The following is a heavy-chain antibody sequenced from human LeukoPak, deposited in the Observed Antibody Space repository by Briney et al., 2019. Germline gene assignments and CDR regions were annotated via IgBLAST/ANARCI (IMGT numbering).Heavy chain of an antibody. CDR1: GGSISSYY. D-gene: IGHD3-3*01. CDR3: ARGDDFWSGYYLGFDP. Sequence: SETLSLTCTVSGGSISSYYWSWIRQPPGKGLEWIGYIYYSGSTNYNPSLKSRVTISVDTSKNQFSLKLSSVTAADTAVYYCARGDDFWSGYYLGFDPWGQGTLATVSS. J-gene: IGHJ5*02. V-gene: IGHV4-59*01. CDR2: IYYSGST.